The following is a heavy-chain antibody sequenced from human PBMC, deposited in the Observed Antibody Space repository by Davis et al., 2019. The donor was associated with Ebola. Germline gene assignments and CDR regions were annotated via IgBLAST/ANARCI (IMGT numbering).Heavy chain of an antibody. D-gene: IGHD1-26*01. J-gene: IGHJ4*02. Sequence: MPSETLSLTCTVSGASIRSDYWSWIRQSPGKGLEWIGSIYYSGITNYNPSLKTRVTISVDTSKNQFSLKLSSVTAADTAVYYCARAAAWVGATHYWGQGTLVTVSS. V-gene: IGHV4-59*01. CDR1: GASIRSDY. CDR3: ARAAAWVGATHY. CDR2: IYYSGIT.